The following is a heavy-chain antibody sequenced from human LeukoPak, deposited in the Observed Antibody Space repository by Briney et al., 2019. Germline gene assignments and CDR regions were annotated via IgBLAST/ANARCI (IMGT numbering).Heavy chain of an antibody. CDR2: INTGNGNT. CDR1: GYTFTTYP. CDR3: ARDSPVMSY. J-gene: IGHJ4*02. D-gene: IGHD3-16*01. Sequence: ASVKVSCKASGYTFTTYPIHWVRQAPGQRLEWMGWINTGNGNTKYSQKFQGRVTITRDTSANTAYMELTSLGFEDTAVYYCARDSPVMSYWGQGTLVTVSS. V-gene: IGHV1-3*04.